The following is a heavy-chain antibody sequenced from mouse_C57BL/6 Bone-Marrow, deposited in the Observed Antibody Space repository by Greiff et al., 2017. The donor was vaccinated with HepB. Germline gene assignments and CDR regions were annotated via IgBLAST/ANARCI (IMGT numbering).Heavy chain of an antibody. V-gene: IGHV2-2*01. CDR1: GFSLTSYG. D-gene: IGHD2-2*01. Sequence: VQRVESGPGLVQPSQSLSITCTVSGFSLTSYGVHWVRQSPGKGLEWLGVIWSGGSTDYNAAFISRLSISKDNSKSQVFFKMNSLQADDTAIYYCASYGYVWFAYWGQGTLVTVSA. CDR2: IWSGGST. J-gene: IGHJ3*01. CDR3: ASYGYVWFAY.